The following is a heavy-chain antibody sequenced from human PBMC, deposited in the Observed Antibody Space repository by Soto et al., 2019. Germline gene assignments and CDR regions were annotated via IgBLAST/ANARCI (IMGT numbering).Heavy chain of an antibody. CDR3: ASEGPALMY. V-gene: IGHV3-30-3*01. CDR1: GFTFSSYA. Sequence: QVQLVESGGGVVQPGRSPRLSCAASGFTFSSYAMHWVRQAPGKGLEWVAVISYDGSNKYYADSVKGRFTISRDNSKNTLYLQMNSLRAEDTAVYYCASEGPALMYWGQGTLVTVSS. J-gene: IGHJ4*02. D-gene: IGHD3-16*01. CDR2: ISYDGSNK.